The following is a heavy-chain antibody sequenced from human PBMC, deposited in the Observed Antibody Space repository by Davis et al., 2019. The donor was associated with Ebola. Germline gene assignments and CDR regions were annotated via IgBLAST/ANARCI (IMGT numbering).Heavy chain of an antibody. J-gene: IGHJ4*02. D-gene: IGHD6-13*01. V-gene: IGHV3-73*01. CDR3: TIAAAGNFNDY. Sequence: GESLKISCAASGFTFSGSAMHWVRQASGKGLEWVGRIRSKAISYATAYAASVKGRFTISRDDSKNTAYLQMNSLKTEDTAVYYCTIAAAGNFNDYWGQGTLVTVSS. CDR2: IRSKAISYAT. CDR1: GFTFSGSA.